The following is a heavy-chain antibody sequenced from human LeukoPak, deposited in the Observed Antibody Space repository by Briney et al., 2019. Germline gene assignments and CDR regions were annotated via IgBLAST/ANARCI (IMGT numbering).Heavy chain of an antibody. V-gene: IGHV4-39*02. D-gene: IGHD2-8*01. CDR1: GGTISGSSYY. CDR3: TRREGYCSNGICYKFYDY. Sequence: AETLSLTCTVSGGTISGSSYYWGWIRQPPGKGLEWIGSIYYSGSTYYNPSLKSRVTISVDTSKNHFSLKLSSVTAADTAVYYCTRREGYCSNGICYKFYDYWGQGTLVTVSS. CDR2: IYYSGST. J-gene: IGHJ4*02.